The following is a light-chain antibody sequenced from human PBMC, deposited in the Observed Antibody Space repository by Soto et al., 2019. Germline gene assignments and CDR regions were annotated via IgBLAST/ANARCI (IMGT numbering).Light chain of an antibody. Sequence: IQMTQSPSTLSASVGDRGTITCRASQSISSWLAWYQQIPGKAPNLLIYKASSLESGVPSRFSGSGSGTEVTLAISNLQPDDFATYYCQQYNSYSTFGQGTKVEIK. V-gene: IGKV1-5*03. CDR1: QSISSW. CDR2: KAS. J-gene: IGKJ1*01. CDR3: QQYNSYST.